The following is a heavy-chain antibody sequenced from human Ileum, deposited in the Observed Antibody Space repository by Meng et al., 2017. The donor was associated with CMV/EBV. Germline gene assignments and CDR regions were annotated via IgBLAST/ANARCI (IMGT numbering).Heavy chain of an antibody. CDR3: ASREDGWVQSGGRFDP. CDR2: ICHRRGT. V-gene: IGHV4-4*02. J-gene: IGHJ5*02. D-gene: IGHD5-24*01. CDR1: GITMGSNAL. Sequence: GITMGSNALCNGVHRTRGKELEWVGVICHRRGTQYDPSLKNKATVAIDRSTNQFSLRLNSVTAADSAVYYCASREDGWVQSGGRFDPWGPGALVTVSS.